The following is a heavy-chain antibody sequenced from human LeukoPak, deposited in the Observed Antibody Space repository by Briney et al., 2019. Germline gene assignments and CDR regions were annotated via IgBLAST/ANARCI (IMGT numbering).Heavy chain of an antibody. D-gene: IGHD6-13*01. Sequence: GGSLRLSCAASGFTVSGNYMSWVRQAPGKGLEWVSAISGSGGSTYYADSVKGRFTISRDNSKNTLYLQMNSLRAEDTAVYYCAKIAAAGSALRGDYFDYWGQGTLVTVSS. CDR1: GFTVSGNY. CDR3: AKIAAAGSALRGDYFDY. V-gene: IGHV3-23*01. CDR2: ISGSGGST. J-gene: IGHJ4*02.